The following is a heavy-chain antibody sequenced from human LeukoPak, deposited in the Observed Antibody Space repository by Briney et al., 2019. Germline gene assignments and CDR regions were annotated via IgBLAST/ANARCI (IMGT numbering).Heavy chain of an antibody. Sequence: SQTLSLTCTVSGGSTTSGDYYWSWIRQPPGKGLEWIGYISYRGSTYYNPSLKSRVTISVDTSKNQFSLNLSSVTAADTAVYYCARATSNSYNWFDPWGKGTLVTVSS. D-gene: IGHD6-6*01. CDR1: GGSTTSGDYY. CDR3: ARATSNSYNWFDP. CDR2: ISYRGST. V-gene: IGHV4-30-4*08. J-gene: IGHJ5*02.